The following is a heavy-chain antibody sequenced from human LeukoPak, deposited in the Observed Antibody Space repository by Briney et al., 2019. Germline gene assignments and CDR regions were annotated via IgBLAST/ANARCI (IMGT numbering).Heavy chain of an antibody. Sequence: GSLRLSCAASGFTFSSYGMHWVRQAPGKGLEWVAVISYDGSNKYYADSVKGRFTISKDNAKNSLYLQMNSLRAEDTVVYYCARGHTILALGGQGTLVTVSS. D-gene: IGHD5-24*01. V-gene: IGHV3-30*03. CDR3: ARGHTILAL. CDR2: ISYDGSNK. J-gene: IGHJ4*02. CDR1: GFTFSSYG.